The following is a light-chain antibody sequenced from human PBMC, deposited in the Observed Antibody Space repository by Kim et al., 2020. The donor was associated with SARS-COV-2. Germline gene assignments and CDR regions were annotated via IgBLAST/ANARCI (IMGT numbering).Light chain of an antibody. Sequence: LGHTTTLNCDADCVRTYNATWYQQKPGRTPVLVIYGKNNRPSGIPDRFSGSRSGNTASLTIAGAQAEDEADSYCNSRYNSGGPYVAFGGGTQLTVL. J-gene: IGLJ2*01. CDR1: CVRTYN. CDR2: GKN. CDR3: NSRYNSGGPYVA. V-gene: IGLV3-19*01.